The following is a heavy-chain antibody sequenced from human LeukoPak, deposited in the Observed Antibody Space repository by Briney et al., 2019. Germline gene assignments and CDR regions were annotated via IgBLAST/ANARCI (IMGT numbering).Heavy chain of an antibody. CDR1: GFTFSSYA. J-gene: IGHJ6*03. CDR3: AKGGIEGLYYYYYMDV. D-gene: IGHD2-21*01. Sequence: PGGSLRLSCAASGFTFSSYAMSWVRQAPGKGLEWVSAISGSGGSTYYADSVKGRFTISRDNSKNTLYLQMNSLRAEDTAVYYCAKGGIEGLYYYYYMDVWGKGTTVTVSS. V-gene: IGHV3-23*01. CDR2: ISGSGGST.